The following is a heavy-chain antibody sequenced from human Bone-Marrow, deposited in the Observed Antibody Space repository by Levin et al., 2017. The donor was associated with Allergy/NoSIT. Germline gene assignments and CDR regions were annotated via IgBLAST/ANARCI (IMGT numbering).Heavy chain of an antibody. V-gene: IGHV4-39*01. D-gene: IGHD6-13*01. CDR3: AKFSSSWYGPEGDGMDG. CDR2: IYYSGST. CDR1: GGSISSSSYY. J-gene: IGHJ6*02. Sequence: PGGSLRLSCTVSGGSISSSSYYWGWIRQPPGKGLEWIGSIYYSGSTYYNPSLKSRVTISVDTSKNQFSLKLSSVTAADTAVYYCAKFSSSWYGPEGDGMDGWGQGTTVTVSS.